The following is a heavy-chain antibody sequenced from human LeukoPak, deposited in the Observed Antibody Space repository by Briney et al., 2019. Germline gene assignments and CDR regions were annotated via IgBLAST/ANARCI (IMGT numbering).Heavy chain of an antibody. D-gene: IGHD3-10*01. Sequence: SETLSLTCTVSGGSISSYYWSWIRQPPGKGLEWIGYIYYSGSTNYNPSLKSRVTISVDTSKNQFPLKLSSVTAADTAVYYCARDLGTGLYYGSGSVGFDPWGQGTLVTVSS. CDR3: ARDLGTGLYYGSGSVGFDP. V-gene: IGHV4-59*01. CDR2: IYYSGST. CDR1: GGSISSYY. J-gene: IGHJ5*02.